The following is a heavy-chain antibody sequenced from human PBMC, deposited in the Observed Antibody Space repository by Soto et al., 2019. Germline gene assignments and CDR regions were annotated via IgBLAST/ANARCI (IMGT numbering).Heavy chain of an antibody. CDR3: AKDSHAGSTSCFDY. D-gene: IGHD2-2*01. CDR2: ISGSGGST. CDR1: GFTFSSYA. Sequence: GGSLRLSCAASGFTFSSYAMSWVRQAPGKGLEWVSAISGSGGSTYYADSVKGRFTISRDNSKNTLYLQMNSLRAGDTAVYYCAKDSHAGSTSCFDYWGQGTLVTVSS. J-gene: IGHJ4*02. V-gene: IGHV3-23*01.